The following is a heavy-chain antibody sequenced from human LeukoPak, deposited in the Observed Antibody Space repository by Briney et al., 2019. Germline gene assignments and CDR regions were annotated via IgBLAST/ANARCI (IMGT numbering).Heavy chain of an antibody. V-gene: IGHV3-30*02. CDR1: TFAFSDYG. CDR2: IRYDGKKT. J-gene: IGHJ6*03. D-gene: IGHD3-16*02. Sequence: GGSLRLSCVGSTFAFSDYGMHWVRQAPGKGLEWVAFIRYDGKKTYYADSAKGRFTISRDNSENTLYLEMNSLRAEDTAVFYCAKDGVILAPGIYWYMDVWGRGTTVTVSS. CDR3: AKDGVILAPGIYWYMDV.